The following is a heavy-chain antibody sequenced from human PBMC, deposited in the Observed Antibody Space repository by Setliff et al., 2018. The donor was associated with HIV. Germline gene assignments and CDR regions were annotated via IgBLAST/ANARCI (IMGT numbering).Heavy chain of an antibody. CDR2: IIPIFGAA. CDR1: GGTFSSYA. Sequence: SVKVSCKASGGTFSSYAVSWVRQAPGQGLEWMGGIIPIFGAANYAQKFQGRVTITADESTSTAYMELSSLRSEDTAVYYCARDYYGSGSYYNLDYWGQGTLVTSPQ. V-gene: IGHV1-69*13. D-gene: IGHD3-10*01. CDR3: ARDYYGSGSYYNLDY. J-gene: IGHJ4*02.